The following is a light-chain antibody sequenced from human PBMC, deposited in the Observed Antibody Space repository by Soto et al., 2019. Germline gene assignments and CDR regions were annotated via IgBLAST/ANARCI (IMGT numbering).Light chain of an antibody. CDR3: CSYAGSYTYV. CDR2: DVS. Sequence: QSALTQPRSVSGSPGQSVTISCTGASSDIGNYNYVSWYQQHSGKAPKLMIYDVSNRPSGVPDRFSGSKSGNTASLTISGPQAEDEADYYCCSYAGSYTYVFGTGTKVTVL. CDR1: SSDIGNYNY. V-gene: IGLV2-11*01. J-gene: IGLJ1*01.